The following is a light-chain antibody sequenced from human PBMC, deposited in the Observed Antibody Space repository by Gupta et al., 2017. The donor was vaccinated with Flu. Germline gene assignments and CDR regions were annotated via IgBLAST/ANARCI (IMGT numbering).Light chain of an antibody. J-gene: IGKJ2*01. CDR3: QTYNNAPYT. V-gene: IGKV1-27*01. Sequence: AWYPQKPGHVPKLLIYAASTLQSLAPSRLICSGSGTDFTLTICSLQPEDVATYYCQTYNNAPYTFGSGTTLEI. CDR2: AAS.